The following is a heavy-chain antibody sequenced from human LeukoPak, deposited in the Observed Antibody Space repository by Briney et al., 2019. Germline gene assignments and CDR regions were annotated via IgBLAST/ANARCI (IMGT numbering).Heavy chain of an antibody. CDR3: ARVKWDTMIVI. D-gene: IGHD3-22*01. CDR1: GGSISRGGYY. CDR2: IYYSGST. J-gene: IGHJ3*02. Sequence: SQTLSLTCTVSGGSISRGGYYWRWIRQHPGKGLEWIGYIYYSGSTYYNPSLKSRFTISVDTSKNQFSLKLSSVTAADTAVYYCARVKWDTMIVIWGQGTMVTVSS. V-gene: IGHV4-31*03.